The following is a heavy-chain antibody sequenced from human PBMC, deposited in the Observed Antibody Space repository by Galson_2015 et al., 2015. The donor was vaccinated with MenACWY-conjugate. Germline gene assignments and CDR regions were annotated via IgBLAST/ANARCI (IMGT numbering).Heavy chain of an antibody. Sequence: SLRLSCAASGFTFSTYAMSWVRQAPGKGLEWVSAISGSGGSTYYADSVKGRFTISRDKSKNTLNLQMKSLRAEDTAVYYCAKLVEQQLVYYYYGMDVWGQGTTVTVSS. CDR2: ISGSGGST. J-gene: IGHJ6*02. D-gene: IGHD6-13*01. CDR3: AKLVEQQLVYYYYGMDV. CDR1: GFTFSTYA. V-gene: IGHV3-23*01.